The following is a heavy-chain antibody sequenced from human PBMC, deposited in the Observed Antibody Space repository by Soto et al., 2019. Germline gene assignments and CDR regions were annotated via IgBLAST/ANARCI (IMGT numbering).Heavy chain of an antibody. Sequence: PGGSLRLSCAASGFTFSDYYMSWIRQAPGKGLEWVSYISSSGSTIYCADSVKGRFTISRDNAKNSLYLQMNSLRAEDTAVHYCARVANWNYDTYYYYGMDVWGQGTTVTVSS. CDR2: ISSSGSTI. CDR1: GFTFSDYY. J-gene: IGHJ6*02. CDR3: ARVANWNYDTYYYYGMDV. V-gene: IGHV3-11*01. D-gene: IGHD1-7*01.